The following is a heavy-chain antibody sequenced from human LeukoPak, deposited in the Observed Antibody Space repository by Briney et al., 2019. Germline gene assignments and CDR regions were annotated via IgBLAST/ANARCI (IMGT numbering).Heavy chain of an antibody. CDR3: TKAAGYLAY. CDR2: IRGSGGVT. V-gene: IGHV3-23*01. CDR1: GFTFSSSG. Sequence: SGGSLGLSCAASGFTFSSSGIVWVRQAPGKGLEWVSGIRGSGGVTYYGDSVKGRFTISRDNSKNTVYLQMNSLRGDDTAVYHCTKAAGYLAYWGQGTLVTVSS. D-gene: IGHD3-9*01. J-gene: IGHJ4*02.